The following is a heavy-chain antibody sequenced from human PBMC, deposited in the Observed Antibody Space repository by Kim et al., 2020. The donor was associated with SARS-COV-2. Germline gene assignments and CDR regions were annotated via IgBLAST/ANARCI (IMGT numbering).Heavy chain of an antibody. D-gene: IGHD6-13*01. V-gene: IGHV3-64*02. Sequence: TYYAESVKGRLASSRDNSKKALYLPMCSLRVEDTAVYYCATNLAAAGVVWGQGTLVTVSS. CDR3: ATNLAAAGVV. CDR2: T. J-gene: IGHJ4*02.